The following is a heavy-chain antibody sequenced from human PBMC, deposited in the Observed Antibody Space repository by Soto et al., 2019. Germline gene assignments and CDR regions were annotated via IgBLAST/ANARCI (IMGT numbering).Heavy chain of an antibody. J-gene: IGHJ4*02. CDR3: ARQHPEAMIVVVTFRFDY. CDR1: GGSISSSSYY. V-gene: IGHV4-39*01. D-gene: IGHD3-22*01. Sequence: SETLSLTCTVSGGSISSSSYYWGWIRQPPGKGLEWIGSIYYSGSTYYNPSLKSRVTISVDTSKNQFSLKLSSVTAADTAVYYCARQHPEAMIVVVTFRFDYWGQGTLVTVSS. CDR2: IYYSGST.